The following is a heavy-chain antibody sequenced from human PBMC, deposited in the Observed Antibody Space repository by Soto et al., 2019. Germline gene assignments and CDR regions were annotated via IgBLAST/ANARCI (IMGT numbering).Heavy chain of an antibody. CDR2: IKRRPDGGTT. V-gene: IGHV3-15*01. CDR3: DTTFSSQFGLAFGI. J-gene: IGHJ3*02. D-gene: IGHD3-10*01. CDR1: GFTLSYAW. Sequence: PLGSLRLSCAASGFTLSYAWLSWVRQAPGKGLEWVGRIKRRPDGGTTDYPAPVKGRFAISRDDSKNTLYLQMNSLKVALLAVYFCDTTFSSQFGLAFGIWGQGTMVTVAS.